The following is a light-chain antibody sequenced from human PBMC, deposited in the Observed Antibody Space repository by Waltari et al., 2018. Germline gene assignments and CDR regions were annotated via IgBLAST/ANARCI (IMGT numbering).Light chain of an antibody. CDR2: GTS. CDR1: QSISSN. CDR3: QQYNNWPRT. Sequence: EILMTQSPATLSLSPGERATLSCRASQSISSNLAWYQQKPGQAPRLPIYGTSTRATGIPARFSGSGSETEFTLTISSLQSEDFAVYYCQQYNNWPRTFGQGTKVEIK. J-gene: IGKJ1*01. V-gene: IGKV3-15*01.